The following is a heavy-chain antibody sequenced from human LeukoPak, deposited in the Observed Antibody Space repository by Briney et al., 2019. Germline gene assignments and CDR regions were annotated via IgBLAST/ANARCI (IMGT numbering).Heavy chain of an antibody. CDR1: GYTFTGYY. Sequence: ASVKVSCKASGYTFTGYYMSWVRQAPGQGLEWMGRINPNSGGTNYAQKFQGRVTMTRDTSISTPYMELSRLRSDDTAVYYCVRGMGVYYAPGSQSWGEGTLVTVSS. J-gene: IGHJ4*02. V-gene: IGHV1-2*06. D-gene: IGHD3-10*01. CDR3: VRGMGVYYAPGSQS. CDR2: INPNSGGT.